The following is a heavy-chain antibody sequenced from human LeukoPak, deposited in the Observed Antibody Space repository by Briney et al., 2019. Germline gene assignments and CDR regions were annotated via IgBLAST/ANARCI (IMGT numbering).Heavy chain of an antibody. CDR2: IYSGGST. D-gene: IGHD4-17*01. Sequence: GGSLRLSCAASGFTFSSNYMNWVRQAPGKGLEWVSVIYSGGSTYYADSVKGRFTISRDNSKNTLYLQMNSLRVEDTAVYYCAREGVYGDNSGYWGQGTLVTVSS. V-gene: IGHV3-66*01. J-gene: IGHJ4*02. CDR1: GFTFSSNY. CDR3: AREGVYGDNSGY.